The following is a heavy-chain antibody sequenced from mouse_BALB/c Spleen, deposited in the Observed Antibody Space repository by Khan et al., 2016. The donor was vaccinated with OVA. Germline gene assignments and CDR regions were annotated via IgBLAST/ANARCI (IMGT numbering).Heavy chain of an antibody. CDR1: GDSITSGY. CDR3: ARYDDDYDGAFAY. Sequence: LLASGPSLVKPSQTLSLTCSVTGDSITSGYWNWIRKFPGNKLEYMGYISYSGSTYYNPSLKSRISITRDTSKNQYYLQLNSVTTEDTATYYCARYDDDYDGAFAYWGQGTLVTVAA. CDR2: ISYSGST. D-gene: IGHD2-4*01. V-gene: IGHV3-8*02. J-gene: IGHJ3*01.